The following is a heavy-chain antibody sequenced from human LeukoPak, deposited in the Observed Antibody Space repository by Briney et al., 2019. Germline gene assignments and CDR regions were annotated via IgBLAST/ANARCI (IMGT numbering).Heavy chain of an antibody. Sequence: GGSLRLSCAASGFTFSSYGMHWVRQAPGKGLEWVAVISYDGSNKYYADSVKGRFTISRDNSKNTLYLQMNSLRAEDTAVYYCARKRTWYSSTFDAFDIWGQGTMVTVSS. V-gene: IGHV3-30*19. D-gene: IGHD6-13*01. CDR2: ISYDGSNK. CDR3: ARKRTWYSSTFDAFDI. CDR1: GFTFSSYG. J-gene: IGHJ3*02.